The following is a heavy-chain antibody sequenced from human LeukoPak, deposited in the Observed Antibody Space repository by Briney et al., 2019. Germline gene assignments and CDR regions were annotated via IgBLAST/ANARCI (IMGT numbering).Heavy chain of an antibody. V-gene: IGHV1-69*01. D-gene: IGHD3-3*01. Sequence: AASVKVSCKASGGTFSSYAISWVRQAPGQGLKWMGGIIPIFGTANYAQKFQGRVTITADESTSTAYMELSSLRSEDTAVYYCARPNDFWSGSPFDPWGQGTLVTVSS. CDR2: IIPIFGTA. CDR3: ARPNDFWSGSPFDP. J-gene: IGHJ5*02. CDR1: GGTFSSYA.